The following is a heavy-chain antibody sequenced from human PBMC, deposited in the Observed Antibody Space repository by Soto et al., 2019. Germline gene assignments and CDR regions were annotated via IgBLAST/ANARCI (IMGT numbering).Heavy chain of an antibody. CDR3: ARERGPLLWCGESRGYYMDV. D-gene: IGHD3-10*01. V-gene: IGHV3-30*03. J-gene: IGHJ6*03. CDR2: ISHDGSNK. CDR1: EFTFSNYA. Sequence: QVQLVESGGGVVQPGRSLRLSCAASEFTFSNYAMYWVRQAPGKGLEWVAVISHDGSNKYSADSVKGGFSISRDNSKNTLYLRMNSLRTEDTAVYYCARERGPLLWCGESRGYYMDVWGKGTTVTVSS.